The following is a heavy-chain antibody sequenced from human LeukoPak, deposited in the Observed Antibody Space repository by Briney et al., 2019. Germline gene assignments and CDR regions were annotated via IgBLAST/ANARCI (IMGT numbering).Heavy chain of an antibody. CDR1: GGSISGSSYY. J-gene: IGHJ4*02. CDR3: ATALDRYYDSSGYYGIDY. D-gene: IGHD3-22*01. CDR2: IYYSGST. V-gene: IGHV4-39*07. Sequence: PSETLSLTCTVSGGSISGSSYYWGWIRQPPGKGLEWIGSIYYSGSTYYNPSLKSRVTISVDTSKNQFSLKLSSVTAADTAVYYCATALDRYYDSSGYYGIDYWGQGTLVTVS.